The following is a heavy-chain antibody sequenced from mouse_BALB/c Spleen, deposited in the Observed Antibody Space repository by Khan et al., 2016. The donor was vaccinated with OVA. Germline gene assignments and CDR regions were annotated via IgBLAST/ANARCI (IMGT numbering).Heavy chain of an antibody. J-gene: IGHJ4*01. V-gene: IGHV5-15*02. CDR2: ISSLAYSI. Sequence: EMELVESGGGLVQPGGSRKLSCAASGFTFSDYGLAWVRQAPGKGPEWVAFISSLAYSIYYADTVTDRFTISRENAKNTLYLEMSSLRSEDTAMYYCARSWAMDYWGQGTSVTVSS. CDR1: GFTFSDYG. CDR3: ARSWAMDY.